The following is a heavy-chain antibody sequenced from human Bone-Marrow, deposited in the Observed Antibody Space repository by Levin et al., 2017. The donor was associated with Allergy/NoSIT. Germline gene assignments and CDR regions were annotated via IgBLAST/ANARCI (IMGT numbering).Heavy chain of an antibody. V-gene: IGHV4-39*07. CDR1: GASMNTDINY. D-gene: IGHD3/OR15-3a*01. J-gene: IGHJ6*02. CDR2: VYYSGAI. CDR3: VRDLDWSSSMDV. Sequence: PSETLSLTCSVSGASMNTDINYWGWIRQPPGKGLDWIGSVYYSGAIYYNLSLKSRVTIAVDTSKKQFSLEVTSVTAADTAVYYCVRDLDWSSSMDVWGRGTAVTVSS.